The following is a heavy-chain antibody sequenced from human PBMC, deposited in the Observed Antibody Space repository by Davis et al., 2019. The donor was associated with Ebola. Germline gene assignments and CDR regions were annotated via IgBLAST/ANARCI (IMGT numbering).Heavy chain of an antibody. V-gene: IGHV3-7*03. CDR1: EFTFSTYW. J-gene: IGHJ5*02. D-gene: IGHD3/OR15-3a*01. Sequence: GESLKISCAASEFTFSTYWMSWVRQAPGKGLEWVANIKQDGSETHYVDSVKGRFSISRDNSKSSLYLQMNRLRAEDTAVYYCAIAKVFDDLWTGYNNWFDPWGQGTLVTVSS. CDR2: IKQDGSET. CDR3: AIAKVFDDLWTGYNNWFDP.